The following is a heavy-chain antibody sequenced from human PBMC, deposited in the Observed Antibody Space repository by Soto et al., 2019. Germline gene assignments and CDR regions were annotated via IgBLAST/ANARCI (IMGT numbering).Heavy chain of an antibody. CDR2: ISSSGSTV. J-gene: IGHJ4*02. V-gene: IGHV3-48*03. CDR3: VRYCSSTLCNGVATRTFDY. D-gene: IGHD5-12*01. Sequence: PGGSLRLSCAASRFTFSTYEMHWVRQAPGKGLEWVSCISSSGSTVYYADSVKGRFTIPRDNSRNSLYLQMNSLRDEDTALYYCVRYCSSTLCNGVATRTFDYWGQGTLVTVSS. CDR1: RFTFSTYE.